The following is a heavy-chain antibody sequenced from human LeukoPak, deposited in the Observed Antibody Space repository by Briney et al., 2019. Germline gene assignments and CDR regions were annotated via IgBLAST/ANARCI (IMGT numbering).Heavy chain of an antibody. CDR1: GGSISSYY. Sequence: PSETLSLTCTVSGGSISSYYWSWIRQPPGKGLEWIGYIYYSGSTNYNSSLKSRVAISVDTSKSQFSLKLSSVTAADTAVYHCARAAYYCSSTSCPLPWFDPWGQGTLVTVSS. CDR3: ARAAYYCSSTSCPLPWFDP. D-gene: IGHD2-2*01. CDR2: IYYSGST. V-gene: IGHV4-59*01. J-gene: IGHJ5*02.